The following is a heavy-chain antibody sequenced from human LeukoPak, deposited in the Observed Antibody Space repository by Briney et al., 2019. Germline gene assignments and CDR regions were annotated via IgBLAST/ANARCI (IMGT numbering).Heavy chain of an antibody. J-gene: IGHJ4*02. Sequence: PSETLSLTCTVSGGSISSADYFWSWIRQHPGKGLEWIGYIYYSGITYYNPSLESRVTISMDTSENQFSLNLSSVTAADTAVYYCARRSDGTTSAAFDYWGQGTLVTVSS. CDR2: IYYSGIT. V-gene: IGHV4-31*03. CDR3: ARRSDGTTSAAFDY. CDR1: GGSISSADYF. D-gene: IGHD1-1*01.